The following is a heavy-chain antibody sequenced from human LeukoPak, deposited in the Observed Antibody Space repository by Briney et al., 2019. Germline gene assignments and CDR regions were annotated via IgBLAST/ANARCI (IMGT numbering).Heavy chain of an antibody. CDR1: GFTFSSYW. CDR2: IKQDGSEK. Sequence: GGSLRLSCAVSGFTFSSYWMSWIRQAPGKGLEWVANIKQDGSEKNYVDSVKGRFTISRDNSKNTLYLQMNSLRAEDTAVYYCAKMEVVTADDKYFQYWGQGTLVTVSS. CDR3: AKMEVVTADDKYFQY. V-gene: IGHV3-7*03. D-gene: IGHD2-21*02. J-gene: IGHJ1*01.